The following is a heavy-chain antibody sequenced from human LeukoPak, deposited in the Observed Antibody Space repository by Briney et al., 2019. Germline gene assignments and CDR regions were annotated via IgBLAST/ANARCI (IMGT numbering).Heavy chain of an antibody. CDR2: INPSGGST. J-gene: IGHJ3*02. D-gene: IGHD3-22*01. V-gene: IGHV1-46*01. CDR3: AKAMYYYDSSGYWWYDAFDI. Sequence: GASVKVSCKASGYTFTSYYMHWVRQAPGQGLEWMGIINPSGGSTSYAQKFQGRVTMTRDTSTSTVYMELSSLRSEDTAVYYCAKAMYYYDSSGYWWYDAFDIWGQGTMVTVSS. CDR1: GYTFTSYY.